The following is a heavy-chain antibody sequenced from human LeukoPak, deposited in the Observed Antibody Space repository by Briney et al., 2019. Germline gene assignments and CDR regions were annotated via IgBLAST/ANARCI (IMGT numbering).Heavy chain of an antibody. CDR1: GFTFSSYA. J-gene: IGHJ6*04. CDR3: AKFGSGSAYYYYGMDV. CDR2: ISGSGGST. Sequence: GGSLRLSCAASGFTFSSYATSWVRQAPGKGLEWVSAISGSGGSTYYADSVKGRFTISRDNSKNTLYLQMNSLRAEDTAVYYCAKFGSGSAYYYYGMDVWGKGTTVTVSS. D-gene: IGHD3-10*01. V-gene: IGHV3-23*01.